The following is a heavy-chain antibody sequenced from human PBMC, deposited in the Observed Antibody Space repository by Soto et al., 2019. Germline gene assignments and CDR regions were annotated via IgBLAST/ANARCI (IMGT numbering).Heavy chain of an antibody. CDR3: ARAEYYYLDY. CDR2: INAGNGNT. D-gene: IGHD2-8*01. V-gene: IGHV1-3*01. Sequence: QVQLVQSGAEVKKPGASVKVSCKASGHTFTSYAMHWVRQAPGQRLEWMGWINAGNGNTKYSQKFQGRVTITRDTAARTAYMELSSLRSKDTAVYYCARAEYYYLDYWGQGTLVTVSS. CDR1: GHTFTSYA. J-gene: IGHJ4*02.